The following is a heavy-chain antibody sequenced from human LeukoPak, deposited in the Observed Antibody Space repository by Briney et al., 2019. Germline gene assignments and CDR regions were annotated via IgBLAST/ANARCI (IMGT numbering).Heavy chain of an antibody. D-gene: IGHD5-12*01. CDR1: GFTFRTYA. Sequence: GGSLRLSCAASGFTFRTYAMSWVRQAPGKGLEWVSGISGSGGSTYYADSVKGRFTISRDNSKNTLYLQMNSLRAEDTAVYYCATQLRFDAFDIWGQGTMVTVSS. CDR2: ISGSGGST. V-gene: IGHV3-23*01. CDR3: ATQLRFDAFDI. J-gene: IGHJ3*02.